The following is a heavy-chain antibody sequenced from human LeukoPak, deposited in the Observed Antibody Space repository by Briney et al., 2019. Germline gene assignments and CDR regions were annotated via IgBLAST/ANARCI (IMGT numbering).Heavy chain of an antibody. D-gene: IGHD4-23*01. CDR1: GGSISSYY. CDR2: IYYSGST. V-gene: IGHV4-59*01. J-gene: IGHJ2*01. Sequence: PSETLSLTCAVSGGSISSYYWSWIRQPPGKGLEWIGYIYYSGSTNYNPSLKSRVTISVDTSKTQFSLKLISVTAADTAVYYCARTTVASLVYWHFDLWGRGTLVTVSS. CDR3: ARTTVASLVYWHFDL.